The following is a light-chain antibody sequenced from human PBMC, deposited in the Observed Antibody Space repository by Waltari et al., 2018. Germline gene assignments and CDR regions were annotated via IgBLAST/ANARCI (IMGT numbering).Light chain of an antibody. CDR2: GAS. J-gene: IGKJ1*01. Sequence: DIQVTQYPSAMSASVGARVTITCRASQDISNYLAWFQQRPGKVPKRLIYGASRLQDGVPSRFSGSGSGTEFTLTISSLQPEDFATYYCLQHDSFPWTFGQGTKVEF. CDR3: LQHDSFPWT. CDR1: QDISNY. V-gene: IGKV1-17*03.